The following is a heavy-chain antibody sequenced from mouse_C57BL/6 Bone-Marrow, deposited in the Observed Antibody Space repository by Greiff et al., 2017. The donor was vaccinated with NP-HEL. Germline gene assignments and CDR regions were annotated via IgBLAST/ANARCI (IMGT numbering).Heavy chain of an antibody. D-gene: IGHD1-1*01. V-gene: IGHV1-64*01. Sequence: QVQLQQPGAELVKPGASVKLSCKASGYTFTSYWMHWVKQRPGQGLEWIGMIHPNSGSTTYNEKFKSKATLTVDTSSSTAYMQLSSLTSEDSAVYYCAKGPITTVVEGYAMDYWGQGTSVTVSS. CDR2: IHPNSGST. CDR1: GYTFTSYW. J-gene: IGHJ4*01. CDR3: AKGPITTVVEGYAMDY.